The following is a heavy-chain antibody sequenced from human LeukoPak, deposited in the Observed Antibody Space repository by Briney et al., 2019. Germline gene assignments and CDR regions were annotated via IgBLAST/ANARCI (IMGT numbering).Heavy chain of an antibody. CDR1: GFTFSTYW. V-gene: IGHV3-7*01. Sequence: GGSLRLSCAASGFTFSTYWMSWVRQAPGKGLEWVANIKEDGSGTYYVDSVKGRFTISRDNAKKSLYLQMNSLRVEDTAVYYCARADHGDYGSGYMDVWGKGTTVTVSS. CDR2: IKEDGSGT. J-gene: IGHJ6*03. CDR3: ARADHGDYGSGYMDV. D-gene: IGHD4-17*01.